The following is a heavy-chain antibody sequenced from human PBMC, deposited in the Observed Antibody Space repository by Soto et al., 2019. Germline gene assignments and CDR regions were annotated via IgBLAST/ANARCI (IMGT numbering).Heavy chain of an antibody. CDR1: GFTFSSYA. V-gene: IGHV3-64*01. Sequence: GGSLRLSCAASGFTFSSYAMHWVRQAPGKGLEYVSAISSNGGSTYYANSVKGRFTISRDNSKNTLYLQMGSLRAEDMAVYYCARGGHITMVRGALRAYMDVWGKGTTVTVSS. J-gene: IGHJ6*03. CDR3: ARGGHITMVRGALRAYMDV. CDR2: ISSNGGST. D-gene: IGHD3-10*01.